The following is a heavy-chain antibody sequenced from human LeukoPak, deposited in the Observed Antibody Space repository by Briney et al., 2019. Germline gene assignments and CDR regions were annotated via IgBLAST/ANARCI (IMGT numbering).Heavy chain of an antibody. CDR1: GFTFDDYG. CDR2: IKHDGSEK. Sequence: PGGSLRLSCAASGFTFDDYGMSWVRQAPGKGLEWVANIKHDGSEKYYVDSVKGRFTISRDNAKNSLYLQMNSLRAEDTAVYYCARAVATGVNWFDPWGQGTLVTVSS. V-gene: IGHV3-7*01. J-gene: IGHJ5*02. D-gene: IGHD5-12*01. CDR3: ARAVATGVNWFDP.